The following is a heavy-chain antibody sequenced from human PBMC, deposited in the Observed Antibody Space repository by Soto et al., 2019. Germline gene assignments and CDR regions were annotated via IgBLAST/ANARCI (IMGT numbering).Heavy chain of an antibody. J-gene: IGHJ3*02. Sequence: WESLQVRCQVSWYRVTSYWSGCVRHIPGKGLECMGIIYPGDSDTRYSQSFEGQVTISADKSISTAYLQWSSLKASDTAMYYCARHRGGTAMANDAFDIWGQGTMVTVSS. D-gene: IGHD5-18*01. CDR2: IYPGDSDT. V-gene: IGHV5-51*01. CDR3: ARHRGGTAMANDAFDI. CDR1: WYRVTSYW.